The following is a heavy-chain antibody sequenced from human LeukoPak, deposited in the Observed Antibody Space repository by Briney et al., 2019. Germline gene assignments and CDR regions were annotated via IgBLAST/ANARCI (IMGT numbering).Heavy chain of an antibody. Sequence: GGSLRLSCAASGFTFSSYAMSWVRQAPGKGLEWVSAISGSGGSTYYADSVKGRFTISRDNAKNSLYLQMNSLRAEDTAVYYCARRGYYDSSGYDYWGQGTLVTVSS. CDR3: ARRGYYDSSGYDY. V-gene: IGHV3-23*01. CDR2: ISGSGGST. J-gene: IGHJ4*02. D-gene: IGHD3-22*01. CDR1: GFTFSSYA.